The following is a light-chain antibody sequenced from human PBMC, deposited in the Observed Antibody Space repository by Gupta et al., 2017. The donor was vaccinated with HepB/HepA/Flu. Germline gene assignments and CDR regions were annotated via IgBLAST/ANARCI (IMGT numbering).Light chain of an antibody. CDR2: GSF. CDR3: QQYNNWPLI. CDR1: QRISTN. V-gene: IGKV3-15*01. J-gene: IGKJ4*01. Sequence: LAITQAPVTLSGSPGERATLSCRASQRISTNLAWYQQKPGQAPSVLIYGSFTRATGIPARFSGSGSGTEFTLTISSLQSEDFAVYFCQQYNNWPLIFGGGTKVEIK.